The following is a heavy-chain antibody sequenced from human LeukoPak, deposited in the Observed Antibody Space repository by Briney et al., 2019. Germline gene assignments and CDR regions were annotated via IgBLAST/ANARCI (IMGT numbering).Heavy chain of an antibody. CDR1: GGTFSSYA. D-gene: IGHD2-21*01. Sequence: SVKVSCRASGGTFSSYAISWVRQAPGQGLEWMGGIIPIFGTANYAQKFQGRVTITTDESTSTAYMELSSLRYEDRAVYYCASCCDTNYYYYYYMAGWGKGTTVTVSS. CDR2: IIPIFGTA. J-gene: IGHJ6*03. CDR3: ASCCDTNYYYYYYMAG. V-gene: IGHV1-69*05.